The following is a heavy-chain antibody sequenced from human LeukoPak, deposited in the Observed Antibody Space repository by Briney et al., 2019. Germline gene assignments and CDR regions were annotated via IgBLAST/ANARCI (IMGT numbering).Heavy chain of an antibody. Sequence: GGSLRRSCAASGFTFSSYAMTWVRQAPGKGLEWVSAVSGHAGSTYYADSVKGRFTISRDNSKNTLYLQMSSLRAEDTAIYYCAKDRLIIPAAGDYFDDWGQGTLVTVSS. V-gene: IGHV3-23*01. CDR3: AKDRLIIPAAGDYFDD. D-gene: IGHD2-2*01. J-gene: IGHJ4*02. CDR1: GFTFSSYA. CDR2: VSGHAGST.